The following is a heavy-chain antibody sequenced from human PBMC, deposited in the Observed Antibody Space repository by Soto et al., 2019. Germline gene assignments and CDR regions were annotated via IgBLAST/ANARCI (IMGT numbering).Heavy chain of an antibody. CDR2: ISSSSSYI. V-gene: IGHV3-21*01. CDR3: ARVIAARRADV. CDR1: GFTFSSNS. J-gene: IGHJ6*02. D-gene: IGHD6-6*01. Sequence: GGSLRLTCAASGFTFSSNSMNWVRQAPGKGLKWVSSISSSSSYIYYSDSVKGRFTISRDNAKNSFSLQMNSLRAEDTAVYYCARVIAARRADVWGQGTTVTVSS.